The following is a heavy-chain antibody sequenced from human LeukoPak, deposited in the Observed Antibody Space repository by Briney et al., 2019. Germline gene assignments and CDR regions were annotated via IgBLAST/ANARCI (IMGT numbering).Heavy chain of an antibody. CDR2: IYASGNT. Sequence: PSETLSPTCTVSGGSISSYYWSWIRQPAGKGLEWIGRIYASGNTNYNPSLKSRVTMSVDTSKNHFSLKLSSVTAADTAVYYCARASGYCSSTSCPPDYWGQGTLVTVSS. V-gene: IGHV4-4*07. CDR1: GGSISSYY. D-gene: IGHD2-2*01. J-gene: IGHJ4*02. CDR3: ARASGYCSSTSCPPDY.